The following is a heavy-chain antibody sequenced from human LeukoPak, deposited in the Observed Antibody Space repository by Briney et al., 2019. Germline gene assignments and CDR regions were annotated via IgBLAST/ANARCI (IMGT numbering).Heavy chain of an antibody. J-gene: IGHJ4*02. Sequence: GASVKVSCKASGYTFTGYYLHWVRQAPGQGLEWMAWINPNSGGTSYAQKFRGRVTMARDTSISTAYMELSRLRSDDTAVYYCARGRSVTVPETTKLFGQWGQGTLVTVSS. CDR3: ARGRSVTVPETTKLFGQ. CDR2: INPNSGGT. CDR1: GYTFTGYY. D-gene: IGHD1-7*01. V-gene: IGHV1-2*02.